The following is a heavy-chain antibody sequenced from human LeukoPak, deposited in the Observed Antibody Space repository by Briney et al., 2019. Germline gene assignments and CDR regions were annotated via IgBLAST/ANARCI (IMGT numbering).Heavy chain of an antibody. Sequence: PSETLSLTCTVFGGSISSYYWSWIRQPPGKGLEWIGYIYYSGSTNYNPSLKSRVTISVDTSKNQFSLKLSSVTAADTAVYYCARGAAARRSDYWGQGTLVTVSS. CDR1: GGSISSYY. J-gene: IGHJ4*02. V-gene: IGHV4-59*01. CDR2: IYYSGST. CDR3: ARGAAARRSDY. D-gene: IGHD6-6*01.